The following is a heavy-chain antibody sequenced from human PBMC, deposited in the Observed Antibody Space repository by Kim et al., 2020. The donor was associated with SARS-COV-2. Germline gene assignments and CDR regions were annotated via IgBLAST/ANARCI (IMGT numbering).Heavy chain of an antibody. CDR3: ATERITIFGVVIYPTGGYFDL. V-gene: IGHV4-39*01. CDR2: IYYSGST. D-gene: IGHD3-3*01. Sequence: SETLSLTCTVSGGSISSSSYYWGWIRQPPGKGLEWIGSIYYSGSTYYNPSLKSRVTISVDTSKNQFSLKLSSVTAADTAVYYCATERITIFGVVIYPTGGYFDLWGRGTLVTVSS. CDR1: GGSISSSSYY. J-gene: IGHJ2*01.